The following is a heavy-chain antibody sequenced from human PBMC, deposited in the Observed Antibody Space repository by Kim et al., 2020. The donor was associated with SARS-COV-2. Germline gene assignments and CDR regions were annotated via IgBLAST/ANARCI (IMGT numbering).Heavy chain of an antibody. CDR2: ISGSGGST. D-gene: IGHD3-22*01. J-gene: IGHJ4*02. Sequence: GGSLRLSCAASGFTFSSYAMSWVRQAPGKGLEWVSAISGSGGSTYYADSVKGRFTISRDNSKNTLYLQMNSLRAEDTAVYYCAKDPYDSSGYYPTGYFDCWGQGTLVTVSS. CDR3: AKDPYDSSGYYPTGYFDC. V-gene: IGHV3-23*01. CDR1: GFTFSSYA.